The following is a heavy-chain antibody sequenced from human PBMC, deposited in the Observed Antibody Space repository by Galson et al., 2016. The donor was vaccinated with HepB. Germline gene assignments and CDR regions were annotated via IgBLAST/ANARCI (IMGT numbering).Heavy chain of an antibody. V-gene: IGHV3-30*18. J-gene: IGHJ5*02. CDR2: ISYDGSNT. D-gene: IGHD2-2*03. CDR1: GFNFGKYG. CDR3: VKGVDSVVDINWFDP. Sequence: SLRLSCAGSGFNFGKYGMHWVRQAPGKGLEWLALISYDGSNTDYADSVKGRFTISRDNSKNTVYLEMNSLRDEDTSVYHCVKGVDSVVDINWFDPWGQGTLVIVSS.